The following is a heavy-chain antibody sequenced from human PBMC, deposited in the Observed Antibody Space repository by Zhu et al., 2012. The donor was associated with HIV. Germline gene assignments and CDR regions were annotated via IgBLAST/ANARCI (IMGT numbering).Heavy chain of an antibody. Sequence: QVQLQQWGAGLLKPSETLSLTCAVYGGSFSGYYWSWIRQPPGKGLEWIGEINHSGSTNYNPSLKSRVTISVDTSKNQFSLKLSSVTAADTAVYYCARGSPRSVWNYYGSGGRLVDYWGQGTLVHRLL. D-gene: IGHD3-10*01. J-gene: IGHJ4*02. CDR3: ARGSPRSVWNYYGSGGRLVDY. V-gene: IGHV4-34*01. CDR2: INHSGST. CDR1: GGSFSGYY.